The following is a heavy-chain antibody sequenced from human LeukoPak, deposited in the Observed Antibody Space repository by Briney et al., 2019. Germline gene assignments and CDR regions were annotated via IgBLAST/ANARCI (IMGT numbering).Heavy chain of an antibody. V-gene: IGHV3-48*03. CDR1: EFTFRNYE. CDR2: ISSSGSTI. J-gene: IGHJ4*02. D-gene: IGHD2-8*01. CDR3: EGYCSNGVCVPFDF. Sequence: PGGSLILSCTASEFTFRNYEMNWVRQAPGKGLEWVSYISSSGSTIYYTDSVKGRFTISRDNAKNSLYLQMNRLRAEDTAVYYCEGYCSNGVCVPFDFWGQGTQVTVSS.